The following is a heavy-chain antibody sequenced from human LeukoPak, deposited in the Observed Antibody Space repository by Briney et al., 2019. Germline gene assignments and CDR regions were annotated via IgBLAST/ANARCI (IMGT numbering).Heavy chain of an antibody. Sequence: SETLSLTCAVYGGSFSGYYWSWIRQPPGKGLEWIGEINHSGSTNYNPSLKSRVTISVDTSKNQFSLKLSSVTAADTAVYYCARGIGGDHYYYYYYYGMDVWGQGTTVTVSS. V-gene: IGHV4-34*01. D-gene: IGHD2-21*02. CDR2: INHSGST. CDR3: ARGIGGDHYYYYYYYGMDV. J-gene: IGHJ6*02. CDR1: GGSFSGYY.